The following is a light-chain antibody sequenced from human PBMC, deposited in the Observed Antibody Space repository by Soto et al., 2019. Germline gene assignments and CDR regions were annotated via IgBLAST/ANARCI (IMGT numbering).Light chain of an antibody. Sequence: QAVVTQEPSLTVSPGGTVTLTCGFSTGAVTSGHFPFWFQQKPGQAPRTLISDTQNKHSWTPARFSGSLLGGKAALTLSGVQPEDEAEYYCLLSYSDVWVFGGGTKLTVL. CDR1: TGAVTSGHF. V-gene: IGLV7-46*01. CDR2: DTQ. CDR3: LLSYSDVWV. J-gene: IGLJ3*02.